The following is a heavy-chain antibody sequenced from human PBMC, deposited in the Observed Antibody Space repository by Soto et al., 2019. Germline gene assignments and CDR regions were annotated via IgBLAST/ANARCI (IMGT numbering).Heavy chain of an antibody. CDR1: GYSFTSYW. CDR2: IDPSDSYT. Sequence: GESLKISCKGSGYSFTSYWISWVRQMPGKGLEWMGRIDPSDSYTNYSPSFQGHVTISADKSISTAYLQWSSLKASDTAMYYCARHDVGVAVAGTLHYYYGMDVWGQGTTVTVYS. J-gene: IGHJ6*02. D-gene: IGHD6-19*01. CDR3: ARHDVGVAVAGTLHYYYGMDV. V-gene: IGHV5-10-1*01.